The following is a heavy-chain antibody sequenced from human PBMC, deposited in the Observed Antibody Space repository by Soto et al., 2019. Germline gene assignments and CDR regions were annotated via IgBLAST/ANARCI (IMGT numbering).Heavy chain of an antibody. Sequence: GGSLRLSCTASGFTFNCCIMTWVRQAPGKGLEWVSGISDSGGTTSYADSVKGRFTISRDNSKNTLYLQMNSLRAEDTAVYYCARWTTVPAMRTFDVWGQGTMVTVSS. D-gene: IGHD4-17*01. CDR1: GFTFNCCI. V-gene: IGHV3-23*01. J-gene: IGHJ3*01. CDR3: ARWTTVPAMRTFDV. CDR2: ISDSGGTT.